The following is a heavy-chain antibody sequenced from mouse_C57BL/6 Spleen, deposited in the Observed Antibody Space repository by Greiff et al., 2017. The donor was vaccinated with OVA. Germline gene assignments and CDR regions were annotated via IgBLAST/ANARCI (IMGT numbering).Heavy chain of an antibody. V-gene: IGHV1-7*01. Sequence: QVQLKQSGAALAKPGASVKLSCKASGYTFTSYWMHWVKQRPGQGLEWIGYINPSSGYTKYNQKFKDKATLTADKSSSPAYMQLSSLTYEDSAVYYCARYYGSSYAYFDVWGTGTTVTVSS. J-gene: IGHJ1*03. CDR2: INPSSGYT. D-gene: IGHD1-1*01. CDR3: ARYYGSSYAYFDV. CDR1: GYTFTSYW.